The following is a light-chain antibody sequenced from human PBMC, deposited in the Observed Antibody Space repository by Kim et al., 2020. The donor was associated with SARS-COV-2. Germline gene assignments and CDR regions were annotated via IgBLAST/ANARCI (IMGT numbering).Light chain of an antibody. J-gene: IGKJ3*01. V-gene: IGKV1-9*01. CDR1: QEIGNY. CDR2: AAS. Sequence: GDRVTITCRASQEIGNYLVWYQQKPGRAPKPLIYAASTLQRGVPSRFSGSVSGTDFTLTISSLQPEDFATYHCQQVNYYPFTFGPGTKV. CDR3: QQVNYYPFT.